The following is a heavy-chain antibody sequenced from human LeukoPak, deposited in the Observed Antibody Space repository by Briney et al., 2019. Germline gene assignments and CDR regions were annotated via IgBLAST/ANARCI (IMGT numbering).Heavy chain of an antibody. CDR3: AKASLGSCSGARCYHFDN. Sequence: GGPLRLSCAASGFTFSSSAMSWVRQAPGKGLEWVAAISDTGRLSYCPDSVNGRFTISRDNSRNILSLQMNSLRAEDTAIYYCAKASLGSCSGARCYHFDNWGQGTLVTVSS. D-gene: IGHD2-15*01. CDR1: GFTFSSSA. J-gene: IGHJ4*02. CDR2: ISDTGRLS. V-gene: IGHV3-23*01.